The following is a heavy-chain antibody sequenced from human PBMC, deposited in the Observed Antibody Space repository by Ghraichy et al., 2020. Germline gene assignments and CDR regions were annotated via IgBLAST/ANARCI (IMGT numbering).Heavy chain of an antibody. V-gene: IGHV4-59*08. D-gene: IGHD2-2*01. J-gene: IGHJ5*02. CDR1: GGSISSYY. CDR3: ARLGEYCSSTSCYANWFDP. Sequence: SETLSLTCTVSGGSISSYYWSWIRQPPGKGLEWIGYIYYSGSTNYNPSLKSRVTISVDTSKNQFSLKLSSVTAADTAVYYCARLGEYCSSTSCYANWFDPWGQGTLVTVSS. CDR2: IYYSGST.